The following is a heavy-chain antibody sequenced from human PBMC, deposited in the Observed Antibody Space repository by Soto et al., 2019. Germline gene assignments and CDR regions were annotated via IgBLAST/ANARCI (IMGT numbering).Heavy chain of an antibody. CDR2: IWYDGSNK. J-gene: IGHJ4*02. Sequence: GGSLRLSCAASGFTFSIYGMHWVRQAPGKGLEWVAVIWYDGSNKYYADSVKGRFTISRDNSKNTLYLQMNSLRAEDTAVYYCARDMPYNWNAKKPLAYWGQGTLVTVSS. CDR3: ARDMPYNWNAKKPLAY. V-gene: IGHV3-33*01. D-gene: IGHD1-20*01. CDR1: GFTFSIYG.